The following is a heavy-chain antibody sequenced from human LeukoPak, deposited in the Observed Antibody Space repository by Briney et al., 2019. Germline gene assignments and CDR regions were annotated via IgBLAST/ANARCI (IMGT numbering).Heavy chain of an antibody. CDR3: ARLDCVGDGCYKH. CDR1: GDTFSSYD. V-gene: IGHV4-59*08. D-gene: IGHD2-21*01. J-gene: IGHJ4*02. CDR2: VSSDGTT. Sequence: SETLSLSCAVSGDTFSSYDWSWVRQPPGKGLEWIGYVSSDGTTNYTPSLRRRVIMSVYTAKNHIFLNVTSLTAADTAIYYCARLDCVGDGCYKHWGRGNLFTVSS.